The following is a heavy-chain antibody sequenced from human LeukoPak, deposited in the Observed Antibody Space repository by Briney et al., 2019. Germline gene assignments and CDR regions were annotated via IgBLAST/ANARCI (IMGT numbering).Heavy chain of an antibody. V-gene: IGHV3-21*01. J-gene: IGHJ5*02. CDR3: ARSSTSCYTCAQYNWFDP. D-gene: IGHD2-2*02. Sequence: GGSLRLSCAASGFTFSSYSMNWVRQAPGKGLEWVSSISSSSSYIYYADSVKGRFTISRDNAKNSLYLQMNSLRAEDTAVYYGARSSTSCYTCAQYNWFDPWGQGTLVTVSS. CDR1: GFTFSSYS. CDR2: ISSSSSYI.